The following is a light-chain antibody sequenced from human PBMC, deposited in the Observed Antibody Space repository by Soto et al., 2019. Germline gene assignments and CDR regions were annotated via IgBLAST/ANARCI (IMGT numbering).Light chain of an antibody. CDR3: QAYDSSLSGVV. CDR2: SNT. Sequence: QSVLTQPPSVSGAPGLSVTISCTGSSSNIGGGYDVHWYQQLPGKAPKLLIYSNTHRPSGVPDRFSGSKSGTSASLAITGLLAEDEADFYCQAYDSSLSGVVFGGGTKLTVL. V-gene: IGLV1-40*01. J-gene: IGLJ3*02. CDR1: SSNIGGGYD.